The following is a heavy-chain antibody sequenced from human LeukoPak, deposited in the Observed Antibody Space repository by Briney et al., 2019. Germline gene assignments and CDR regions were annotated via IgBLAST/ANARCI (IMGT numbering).Heavy chain of an antibody. CDR1: GGSISSYY. J-gene: IGHJ4*02. D-gene: IGHD5-18*01. V-gene: IGHV4-59*01. CDR2: IYYSGST. Sequence: PSETLSLTCTVSGGSISSYYWSWIRQPPGKGLEWIGYIYYSGSTNYNPSLKSRVTISVDTSKNQFSLKLSSVTAADTAVYYCARVDTAMVGVTYYFDYWGQGTLVTVSS. CDR3: ARVDTAMVGVTYYFDY.